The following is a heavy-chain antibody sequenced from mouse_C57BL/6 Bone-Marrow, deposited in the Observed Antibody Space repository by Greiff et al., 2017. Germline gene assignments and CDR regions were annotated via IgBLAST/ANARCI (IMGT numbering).Heavy chain of an antibody. V-gene: IGHV2-5*01. CDR3: AKNGGSSGYVDY. CDR2: IWRGGST. Sequence: QVQLQQSGPGLVQPSQSLSITCTVSGFSLTSYGVHWVRQSPGKGLEWLGVIWRGGSTDYNAAFMSRLSITKDNSKSQVFFKMNSLQADDTAIFYCAKNGGSSGYVDYWGQGTTLTVSS. CDR1: GFSLTSYG. D-gene: IGHD3-2*02. J-gene: IGHJ2*01.